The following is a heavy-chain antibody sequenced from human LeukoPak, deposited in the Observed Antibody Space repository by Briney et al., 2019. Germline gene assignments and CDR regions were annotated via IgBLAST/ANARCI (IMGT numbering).Heavy chain of an antibody. Sequence: GGSLSLSCAASGFTFNNYWMHWVRLVPGKGLVWVSRINSDGSSRHFADSVKGRFTIFRENAKNTVYLQMNSLRGDDTAVYYCTRGSSGFSYYSAMDVWGQGTTVTVSS. CDR2: INSDGSSR. D-gene: IGHD3-10*01. J-gene: IGHJ6*02. CDR3: TRGSSGFSYYSAMDV. CDR1: GFTFNNYW. V-gene: IGHV3-74*01.